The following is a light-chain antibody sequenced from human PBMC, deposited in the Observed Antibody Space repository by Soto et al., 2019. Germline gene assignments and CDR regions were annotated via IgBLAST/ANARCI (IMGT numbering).Light chain of an antibody. V-gene: IGLV2-14*01. CDR1: KNDIGVYDF. CDR3: CSYTSSTTPL. J-gene: IGLJ2*01. CDR2: EVS. Sequence: QSALTQPPSASGSPGQSVTISCTGTKNDIGVYDFVSWYQQYPGEAPKLVISEVSNRPSGVSNRFSGSKSGNTASLTISGLQAEDEADYYCCSYTSSTTPLFGGGTKVTVL.